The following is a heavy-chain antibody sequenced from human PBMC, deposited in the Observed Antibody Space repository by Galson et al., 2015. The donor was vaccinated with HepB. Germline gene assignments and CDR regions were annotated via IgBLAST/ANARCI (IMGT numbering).Heavy chain of an antibody. Sequence: QSGAEVKQPGESLRISCRGSGYTFTTYWISWVRQVPGKGLEWLGRIDPSDSYTNYSPSIQGHVTISDDKSISTAYLQWGSLKASDTAMYYCASHYYDTSPFKAWGQGTPVTVSS. D-gene: IGHD3-22*01. CDR2: IDPSDSYT. CDR3: ASHYYDTSPFKA. V-gene: IGHV5-10-1*01. J-gene: IGHJ4*02. CDR1: GYTFTTYW.